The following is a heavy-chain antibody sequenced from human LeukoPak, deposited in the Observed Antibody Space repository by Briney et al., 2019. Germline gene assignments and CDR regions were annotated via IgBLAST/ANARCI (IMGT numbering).Heavy chain of an antibody. Sequence: SETLSLTCTVSGGSISSSSYYWGWIRQPPGKGLEWIGSIYYSGSTYYNPSLKSRVTISVDTSKNQFSLKLSSVTAADTAVYYCARDPPAVGVGATTHVDYWGQGTLVTVSS. D-gene: IGHD1-26*01. CDR3: ARDPPAVGVGATTHVDY. V-gene: IGHV4-39*07. J-gene: IGHJ4*02. CDR1: GGSISSSSYY. CDR2: IYYSGST.